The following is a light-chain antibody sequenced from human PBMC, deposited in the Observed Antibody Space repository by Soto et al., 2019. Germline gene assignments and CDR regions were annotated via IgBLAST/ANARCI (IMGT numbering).Light chain of an antibody. CDR2: DAV. J-gene: IGKJ1*01. CDR1: QSVTGTN. CDR3: HQYGSSLGT. V-gene: IGKV3-20*01. Sequence: IVLTQSPVTLSLSPGEGATLSCRASQSVTGTNLAWYQQRAGQAPRLLIYDAVRRATDIPDRFSGSGSGTDFTLTISRLEPEDFAVYYCHQYGSSLGTFGQGTRWISN.